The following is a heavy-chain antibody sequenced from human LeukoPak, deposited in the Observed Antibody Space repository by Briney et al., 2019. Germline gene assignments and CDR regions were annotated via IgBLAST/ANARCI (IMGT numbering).Heavy chain of an antibody. J-gene: IGHJ5*02. V-gene: IGHV4-4*07. CDR2: IYTSGST. CDR3: AREVVKSRSGLRFEDWFDP. CDR1: GGSISSYY. D-gene: IGHD5-12*01. Sequence: KPSETLSLTCTVSGGSISSYYWSWIRQPAGKGLEWIGRIYTSGSTNYNPSLKSRVTVSVDTSKNQFSLKLSSVTAADTAVYYCAREVVKSRSGLRFEDWFDPWGQGTLVTVSS.